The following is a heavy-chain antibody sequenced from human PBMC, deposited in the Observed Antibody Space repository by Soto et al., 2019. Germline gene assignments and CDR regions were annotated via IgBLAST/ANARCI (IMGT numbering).Heavy chain of an antibody. D-gene: IGHD3-10*01. Sequence: PSETLSLTCTVSGGSISNGFYYWSWIRQHPRKGLECIGYIYYSGSNYYNPSLKSRLTISVDTSKNQFSLKLSSVTAADTAVYYCARVRRGRSPTAFDSWGQGTLVTVSS. J-gene: IGHJ4*02. CDR2: IYYSGSN. V-gene: IGHV4-31*03. CDR3: ARVRRGRSPTAFDS. CDR1: GGSISNGFYY.